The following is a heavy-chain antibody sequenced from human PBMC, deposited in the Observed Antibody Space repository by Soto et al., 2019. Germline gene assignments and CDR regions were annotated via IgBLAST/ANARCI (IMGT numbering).Heavy chain of an antibody. D-gene: IGHD5-18*01. CDR1: GYTFTSYG. Sequence: ASVKVSCKASGYTFTSYGISWVRQAPGQGLEWMGWISAYNGNTNYAQKLQGRVTMTTDTSTSTAYMELRSLRSEDTAVYYCARDHGDTAMASYYFDYWGQGTLVTVSS. CDR2: ISAYNGNT. CDR3: ARDHGDTAMASYYFDY. J-gene: IGHJ4*02. V-gene: IGHV1-18*01.